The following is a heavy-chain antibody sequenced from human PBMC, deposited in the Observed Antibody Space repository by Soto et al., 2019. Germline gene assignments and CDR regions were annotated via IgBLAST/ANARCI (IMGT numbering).Heavy chain of an antibody. CDR3: ARARYYDSSGNYYFDY. D-gene: IGHD3-22*01. CDR1: GGSISSGGYY. J-gene: IGHJ4*02. CDR2: IYYSGST. V-gene: IGHV4-31*03. Sequence: QVQLQESGPGLVKPSQTLSLTCTVSGGSISSGGYYWSWIRQHPGKGLEWIGYIYYSGSTYYNPSLKSRVTISVDTSKNQFSLKLSSVTAADTAVYYCARARYYDSSGNYYFDYWGQGTLVTVSS.